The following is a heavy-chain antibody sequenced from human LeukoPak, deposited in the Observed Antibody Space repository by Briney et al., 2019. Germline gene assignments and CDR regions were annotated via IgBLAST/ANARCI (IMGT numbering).Heavy chain of an antibody. Sequence: SETLSLTCTVSGGSISSSSYSWTWIRQPPGKGLEWIGSIHYDGNTYYKPSLRSRVTISVDTSNQFSLRLSSATAADTATYYCARHFLNNYGHYYWGQGTLVTVSS. V-gene: IGHV4-39*01. CDR1: GGSISSSSYS. CDR2: IHYDGNT. J-gene: IGHJ4*02. CDR3: ARHFLNNYGHYY. D-gene: IGHD4-17*01.